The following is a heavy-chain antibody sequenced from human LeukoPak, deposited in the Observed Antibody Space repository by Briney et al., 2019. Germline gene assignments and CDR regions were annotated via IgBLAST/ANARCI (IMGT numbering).Heavy chain of an antibody. Sequence: PGGSLRLSCAASGFTFSSYAMGWVRQAPGKGLEWVSGISGSGGSTYYADSVKGRFTISRDNSKNTLYLQMNSLRAEDTALYYCARMLCSSTSCYTRGGAFDIWGQGTMVTVSS. CDR3: ARMLCSSTSCYTRGGAFDI. CDR2: ISGSGGST. J-gene: IGHJ3*02. CDR1: GFTFSSYA. V-gene: IGHV3-23*01. D-gene: IGHD2-2*02.